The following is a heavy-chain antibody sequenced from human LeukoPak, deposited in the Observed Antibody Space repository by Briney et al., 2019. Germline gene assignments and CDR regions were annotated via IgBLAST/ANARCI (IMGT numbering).Heavy chain of an antibody. J-gene: IGHJ4*02. Sequence: GGSLRLSCAASGFTFSSYWMSWVRQAPGKGLEWVANIKQNGSEKYYVDSVKGRFTISRDNAENSLYLQMNSLRAEDTAVYYCASPGEGGRLWDFDYWGQGTLVTVSS. D-gene: IGHD2-21*01. CDR1: GFTFSSYW. V-gene: IGHV3-7*01. CDR2: IKQNGSEK. CDR3: ASPGEGGRLWDFDY.